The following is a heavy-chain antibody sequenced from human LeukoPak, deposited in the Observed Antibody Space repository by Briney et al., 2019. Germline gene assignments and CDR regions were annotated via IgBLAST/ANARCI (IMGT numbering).Heavy chain of an antibody. D-gene: IGHD6-13*01. Sequence: SETLSLTCTVSSGSISTSNYYWGWVRQPPGKALEWIGNIFYSGSTYYSPSLKSRVTISLDTSRNQFSLKPSSVTAADTAVYYCARGSSSSHHPALTWGQGTLVTVSS. CDR2: IFYSGST. CDR3: ARGSSSSHHPALT. CDR1: SGSISTSNYY. J-gene: IGHJ5*02. V-gene: IGHV4-39*07.